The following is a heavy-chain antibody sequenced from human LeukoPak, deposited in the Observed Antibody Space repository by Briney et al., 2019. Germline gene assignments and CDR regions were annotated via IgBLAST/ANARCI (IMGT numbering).Heavy chain of an antibody. J-gene: IGHJ3*02. CDR2: IYSGGST. CDR1: GFTVSSNY. Sequence: PGGSLRLSCAASGFTVSSNYMSWVRQVPGKGLEWVSVIYSGGSTYYADSVKGRFTVSRDNSKNTLYLQMNSLRAEDTAVYYCASSPQIAAFDIWGQGTMVTVSS. V-gene: IGHV3-53*01. CDR3: ASSPQIAAFDI. D-gene: IGHD3-22*01.